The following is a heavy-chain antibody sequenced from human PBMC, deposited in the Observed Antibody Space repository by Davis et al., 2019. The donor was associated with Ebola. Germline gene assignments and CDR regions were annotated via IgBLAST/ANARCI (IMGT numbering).Heavy chain of an antibody. CDR3: AREPQLPSYYYYGMDV. CDR2: ISYDGSNK. J-gene: IGHJ6*02. CDR1: GFTFSSYA. Sequence: PGGSLRLSCAASGFTFSSYAMHWVRQAPGKGLEWVAVISYDGSNKYYADSVKGRFTISRDNSKNTLYLQMNSLRAEDTAVYYCAREPQLPSYYYYGMDVWGQGTTVTVSS. V-gene: IGHV3-30*04. D-gene: IGHD2-2*01.